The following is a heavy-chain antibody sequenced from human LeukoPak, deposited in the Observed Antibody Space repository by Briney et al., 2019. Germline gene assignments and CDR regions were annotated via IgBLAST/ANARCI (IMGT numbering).Heavy chain of an antibody. D-gene: IGHD1-26*01. J-gene: IGHJ4*02. CDR3: ATGEPGTYRSNY. CDR1: GYTLSELS. V-gene: IGHV1-24*01. Sequence: GASVKVSCKVSGYTLSELSIHWVRQAPGKGLEWLGGVDRDDNDILYAQNLQGRVTLTEDISSDTAHMELSSLKSEDTAVYYCATGEPGTYRSNYWGQGTLVTVSS. CDR2: VDRDDNDI.